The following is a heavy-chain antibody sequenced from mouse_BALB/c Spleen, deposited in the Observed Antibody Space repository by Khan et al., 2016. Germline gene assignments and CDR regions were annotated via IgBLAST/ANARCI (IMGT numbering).Heavy chain of an antibody. Sequence: EVQLLASGPELVKPGASVKISCKASGYSSTGFFMYWVMQNHGKSLEWIGRINPYDGGTFYNQKLKGTATLTVVNYSSIAHLETRGLASEASAASYGARRGPTGAWFAYWGQGTQVTVAA. CDR1: GYSSTGFF. CDR3: ARRGPTGAWFAY. V-gene: IGHV1-20*02. J-gene: IGHJ3*01. D-gene: IGHD6-1*01. CDR2: INPYDGGT.